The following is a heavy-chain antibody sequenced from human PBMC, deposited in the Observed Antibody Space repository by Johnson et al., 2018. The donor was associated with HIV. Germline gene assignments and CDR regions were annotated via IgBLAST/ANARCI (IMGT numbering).Heavy chain of an antibody. Sequence: EVQLVESGGGLVQPGGSLRLSCAASGFTVSSNYMSWVRQAPGKGLEWVSVIYSGGSTYYADSVKGRFTISRDNSKNTLYLQMNSLRAEDTAVYYCAKEVGCSGGSCYYAFDIWGQGTMVTVSS. V-gene: IGHV3-66*01. CDR1: GFTVSSNY. CDR2: IYSGGST. D-gene: IGHD2-15*01. J-gene: IGHJ3*02. CDR3: AKEVGCSGGSCYYAFDI.